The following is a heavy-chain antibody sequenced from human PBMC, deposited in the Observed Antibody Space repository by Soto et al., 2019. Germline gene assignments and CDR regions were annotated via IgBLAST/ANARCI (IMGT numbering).Heavy chain of an antibody. Sequence: GGSLRLSCAASGFTFSSYSMNWVRQAPGKGLEWVSSISSSSSYIYYADSVKGRFTISRDNAKNSLYLQMSSLRAEDTAVYYCARTFRNEGAFDIWGQGTMVTVSS. CDR2: ISSSSSYI. J-gene: IGHJ3*02. D-gene: IGHD1-1*01. V-gene: IGHV3-21*01. CDR3: ARTFRNEGAFDI. CDR1: GFTFSSYS.